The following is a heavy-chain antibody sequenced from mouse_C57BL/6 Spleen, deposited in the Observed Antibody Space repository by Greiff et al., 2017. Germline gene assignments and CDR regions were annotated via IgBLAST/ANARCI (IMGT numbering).Heavy chain of an antibody. D-gene: IGHD4-1*01. CDR3: ACSKLTWNDY. Sequence: QVQLQQPGAELVKPGASVKMSCKASGYTFTSYGINWVKQSPGQGLEWIGDIYPGSGSTHYNETFKSKATLTVDTSSSTVYLELRRLTSEDSAVYSVACSKLTWNDYWGHGTTLTLSS. J-gene: IGHJ2*01. CDR1: GYTFTSYG. CDR2: IYPGSGST. V-gene: IGHV1-55*01.